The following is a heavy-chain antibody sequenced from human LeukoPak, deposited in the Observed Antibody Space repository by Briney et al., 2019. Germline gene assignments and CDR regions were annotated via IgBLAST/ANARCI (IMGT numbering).Heavy chain of an antibody. CDR3: AREGISGWAYFDY. V-gene: IGHV3-53*01. Sequence: GGPLRLSCAASGFTVSTNYMSWVRQAPGKGLEWVSVIYSDGSTHYADSVKGRFTISRDNSKNTLYLQMKSLRAEDRAVYYCAREGISGWAYFDYWGQGTLVTFSS. J-gene: IGHJ4*02. D-gene: IGHD6-19*01. CDR1: GFTVSTNY. CDR2: IYSDGST.